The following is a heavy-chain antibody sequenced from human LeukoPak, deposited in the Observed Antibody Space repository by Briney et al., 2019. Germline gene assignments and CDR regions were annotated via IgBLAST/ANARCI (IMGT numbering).Heavy chain of an antibody. D-gene: IGHD6-6*01. Sequence: GASVKVSCKTSGYTFTNDYMHWVRQAPGQGLEWMGVINPGDGTTKYAQKFQGIVTMTRDTSTSTLYMELSSLRSEDTAMYYCSKVGQLVFDYWGQGTLVTVSS. CDR1: GYTFTNDY. V-gene: IGHV1-46*03. CDR3: SKVGQLVFDY. CDR2: INPGDGTT. J-gene: IGHJ4*02.